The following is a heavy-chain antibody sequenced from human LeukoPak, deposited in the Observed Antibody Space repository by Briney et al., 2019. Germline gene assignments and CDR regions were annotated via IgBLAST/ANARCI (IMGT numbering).Heavy chain of an antibody. J-gene: IGHJ4*02. D-gene: IGHD2-2*01. CDR1: GYSFTSYW. CDR2: IYPGDSDT. CDR3: ARLVGYCSSTSCYGGGY. V-gene: IGHV5-51*01. Sequence: GESLKISCKGSGYSFTSYWIGWVRQMPGKGLEWMGIIYPGDSDTRYSPSFQGQVTISADKSISTAYLQWSSLEASDTAMYFCARLVGYCSSTSCYGGGYWGQGTLVTVSS.